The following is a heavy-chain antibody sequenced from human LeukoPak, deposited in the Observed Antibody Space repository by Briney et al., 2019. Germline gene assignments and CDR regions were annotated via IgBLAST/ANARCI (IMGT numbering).Heavy chain of an antibody. D-gene: IGHD5/OR15-5a*01. CDR3: TTEFVYDSPGP. CDR2: IKSKTDGGTT. CDR1: GFTFSNAW. V-gene: IGHV3-15*01. Sequence: GGSLRLSCAASGFTFSNAWMSWVRQAPGKVLEWVGRIKSKTDGGTTDYAAPVKGRFTISRDDSKNTLYLQMNSLKTEDTAVYYCTTEFVYDSPGPWGQGTLVTVSS. J-gene: IGHJ5*02.